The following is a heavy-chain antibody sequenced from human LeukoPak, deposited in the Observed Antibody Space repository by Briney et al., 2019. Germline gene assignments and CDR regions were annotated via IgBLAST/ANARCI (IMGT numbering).Heavy chain of an antibody. CDR1: GFTFSSYA. D-gene: IGHD6-19*01. CDR3: AREIGTQYSSGWYWYFDL. Sequence: GGSLRLSCAASGFTFSSYAMSWVRQAPGKGLEWVSAISGSGGSTYYADSVKGRFTISRDNSKNTLYLQMNSLRAEDTAVYYCAREIGTQYSSGWYWYFDLWGRGTLVTVSS. V-gene: IGHV3-23*01. J-gene: IGHJ2*01. CDR2: ISGSGGST.